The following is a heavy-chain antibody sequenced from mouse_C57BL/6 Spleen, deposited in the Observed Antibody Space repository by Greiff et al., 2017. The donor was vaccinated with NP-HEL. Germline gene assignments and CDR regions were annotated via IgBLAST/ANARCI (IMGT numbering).Heavy chain of an antibody. J-gene: IGHJ3*01. D-gene: IGHD1-1*01. CDR2: ISDGGSYT. CDR1: GFTFSSYA. V-gene: IGHV5-4*03. Sequence: EVKLVESGGGLVKPGGSLKLSCAASGFTFSSYAMSWVRQTPEKRLEWVATISDGGSYTYYPDNVKGRFTISRDNAKNNLYLQMSHLKSEDTAMYYCASYGSSYTSFAYWGQGTLVTVSA. CDR3: ASYGSSYTSFAY.